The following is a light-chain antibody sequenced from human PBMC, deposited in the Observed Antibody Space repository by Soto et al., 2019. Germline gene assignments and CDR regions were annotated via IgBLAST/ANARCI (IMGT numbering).Light chain of an antibody. Sequence: EIVLTQSPGTLSLSPGKRATLSCRARQSISSSYLAWYQQRPGQAPRLLIYGASSRATGIPDRFSGSGSGTELNLTISRREPGDFSVYYGQQYGRSSLTVGQGTKVEIK. CDR2: GAS. V-gene: IGKV3-20*01. J-gene: IGKJ1*01. CDR3: QQYGRSSLT. CDR1: QSISSSY.